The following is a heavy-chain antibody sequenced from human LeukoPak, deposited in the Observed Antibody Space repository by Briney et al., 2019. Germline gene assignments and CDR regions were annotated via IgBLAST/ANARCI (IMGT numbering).Heavy chain of an antibody. D-gene: IGHD2-15*01. V-gene: IGHV4-38-2*02. CDR1: GYSISSGYF. Sequence: EASETLSLTCTVSGYSISSGYFWGWIRQPPGKGLEWIGSIYHSGTTYYNPSLKSRVTISVDTSKNQFSLKLSSVTAADTAVYYCACLTPADAFDIWGQGTMVTVSS. CDR3: ACLTPADAFDI. J-gene: IGHJ3*02. CDR2: IYHSGTT.